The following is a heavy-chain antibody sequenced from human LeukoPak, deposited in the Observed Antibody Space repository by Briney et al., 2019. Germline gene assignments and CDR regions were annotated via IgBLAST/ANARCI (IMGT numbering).Heavy chain of an antibody. CDR3: TASGTIAARLHYYYYMDV. Sequence: SETLSLTCTVSGGSITAYYWSWIRQPPGKGLEWIGYTYTSESTNYNPSLKSRVAISVDTSKNQFSLKLSSVTAADTAVYYCTASGTIAARLHYYYYMDVWGTGTTVTVSS. D-gene: IGHD6-6*01. CDR2: TYTSEST. CDR1: GGSITAYY. J-gene: IGHJ6*03. V-gene: IGHV4-4*09.